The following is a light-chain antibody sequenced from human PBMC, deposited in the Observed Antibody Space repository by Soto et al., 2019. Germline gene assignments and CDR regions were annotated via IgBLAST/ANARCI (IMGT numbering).Light chain of an antibody. J-gene: IGKJ4*01. V-gene: IGKV3-15*01. CDR1: ERISNN. CDR2: GAS. Sequence: EIVMTQSPDTMSVSPGEGATLSCRASERISNNLAWYQQKRGQVPRLLIYGASTRATGIPDRFSGSGYGREFTLTISSLQSEDSSVYYCQQYNIWPLTFGGGTKVEI. CDR3: QQYNIWPLT.